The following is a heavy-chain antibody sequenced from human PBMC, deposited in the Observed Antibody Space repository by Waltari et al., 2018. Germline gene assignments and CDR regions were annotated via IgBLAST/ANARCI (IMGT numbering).Heavy chain of an antibody. CDR1: GFTFSSHA. V-gene: IGHV3-23*01. Sequence: EVLFLESGGGLVQPGGSLRLSCAASGFTFSSHAMSWVRQTPGKGLGGVSGITGSGSRTYYADSVKGRFTISRDNSKNTLFLQMNSRRAEDTAVYYCGTCEGAGYHVDYFDYWGQGTLVTVSS. J-gene: IGHJ4*02. CDR3: GTCEGAGYHVDYFDY. CDR2: ITGSGSRT. D-gene: IGHD3-9*01.